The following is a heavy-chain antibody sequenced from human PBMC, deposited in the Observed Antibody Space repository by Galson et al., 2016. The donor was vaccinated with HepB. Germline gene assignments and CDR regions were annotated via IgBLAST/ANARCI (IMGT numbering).Heavy chain of an antibody. CDR3: ARGGQWLVGPFDY. D-gene: IGHD6-19*01. V-gene: IGHV3-23*01. Sequence: SLRLSCAVSGLTFSNYAMTWVRQAPGKGLEWVSTIRDNGDRTSYADSVKGRFTISRDNSKNTLYLHMNSLRAADTAVYYCARGGQWLVGPFDYWGQGTLVTVSS. CDR1: GLTFSNYA. J-gene: IGHJ4*02. CDR2: IRDNGDRT.